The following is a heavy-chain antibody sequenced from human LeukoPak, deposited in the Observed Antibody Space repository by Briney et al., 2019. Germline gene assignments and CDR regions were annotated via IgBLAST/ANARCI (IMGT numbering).Heavy chain of an antibody. CDR2: ISSSGSTI. D-gene: IGHD6-13*01. CDR1: GFTFSDYY. V-gene: IGHV3-11*01. CDR3: ARSGYSSRWAFDY. Sequence: GGSLRPSCAASGFTFSDYYMSWIRQAPGKGLEWVSYISSSGSTIYYADSVKGRFTISRDNAKNSLYLQMHSLRAEDTAVYYCARSGYSSRWAFDYWGQGTLVTVSS. J-gene: IGHJ4*02.